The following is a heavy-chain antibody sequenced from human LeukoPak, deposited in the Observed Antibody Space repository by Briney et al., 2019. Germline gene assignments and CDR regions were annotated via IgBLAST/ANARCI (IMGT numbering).Heavy chain of an antibody. D-gene: IGHD4-17*01. CDR2: IYPGDSDT. Sequence: GESLKISCKGSGYSFANYWIGWVRQMPGKGLEWMGIIYPGDSDTRYSPSFQGQVTISADKSISTACLQWSSLKASDTAMYYCARTMSYGDHAYLDYWGQGTLVTVSS. J-gene: IGHJ4*02. V-gene: IGHV5-51*01. CDR1: GYSFANYW. CDR3: ARTMSYGDHAYLDY.